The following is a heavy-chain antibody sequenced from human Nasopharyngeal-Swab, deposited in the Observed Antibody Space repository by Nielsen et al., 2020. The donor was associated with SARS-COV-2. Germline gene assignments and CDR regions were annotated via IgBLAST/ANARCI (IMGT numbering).Heavy chain of an antibody. V-gene: IGHV3-23*01. CDR3: AKVGDGSGSYYRGYFDY. Sequence: VRQAPGKGLEWVSAISGSGGSTYYADSVKGRFTISRDNSKNTLYLQMNSLRAEDTAVYYCAKVGDGSGSYYRGYFDYWGQGILVTVSS. J-gene: IGHJ4*02. CDR2: ISGSGGST. D-gene: IGHD3-10*01.